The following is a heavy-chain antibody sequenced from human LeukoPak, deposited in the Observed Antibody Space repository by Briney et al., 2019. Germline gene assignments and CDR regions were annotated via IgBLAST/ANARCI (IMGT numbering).Heavy chain of an antibody. Sequence: GGSLRLSCAVSGFTLSNYSMNWVRQAPGKGLEWISYISGSGFTIHYADSVKGRFTISRDNAKNSLYLQMNSLRAEDTAVYYCARRARARYYFDYWGQGTLVTVSS. J-gene: IGHJ4*02. CDR2: ISGSGFTI. CDR3: ARRARARYYFDY. CDR1: GFTLSNYS. D-gene: IGHD6-6*01. V-gene: IGHV3-48*01.